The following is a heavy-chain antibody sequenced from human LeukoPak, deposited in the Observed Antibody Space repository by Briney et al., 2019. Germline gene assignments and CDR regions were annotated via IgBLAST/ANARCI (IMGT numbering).Heavy chain of an antibody. CDR3: ARDEATEYYYDSSGYYYFD. CDR2: IIPILGIA. Sequence: GASVKVSCKASGYTFSAYGINWVRQAPGQGLEWMGRIIPILGIANYAQKFQGRVTITADKSTSTAYMELSSLRSEDTAVYYCARDEATEYYYDSSGYYYFDWGQGPLVTVSS. J-gene: IGHJ4*02. V-gene: IGHV1-69*04. CDR1: GYTFSAYG. D-gene: IGHD3-22*01.